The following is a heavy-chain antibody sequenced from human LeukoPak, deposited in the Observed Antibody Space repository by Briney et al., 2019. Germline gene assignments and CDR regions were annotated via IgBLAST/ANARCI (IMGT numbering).Heavy chain of an antibody. CDR1: GGTFSSYA. J-gene: IGHJ3*02. CDR3: ARDGHSSGWYDAFDI. Sequence: ASVTVSCTASGGTFSSYAISWVRQAPGQGREWMGWMNPNSGNTGYAQKFQGRVTITRNTSISTAYMELSSLRSEDTAVYYCARDGHSSGWYDAFDIWGQGTMVTVSS. D-gene: IGHD6-19*01. V-gene: IGHV1-8*03. CDR2: MNPNSGNT.